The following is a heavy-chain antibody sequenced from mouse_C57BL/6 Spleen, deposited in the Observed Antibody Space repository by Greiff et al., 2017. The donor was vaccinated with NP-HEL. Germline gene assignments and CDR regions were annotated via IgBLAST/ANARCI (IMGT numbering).Heavy chain of an antibody. J-gene: IGHJ3*01. V-gene: IGHV1-18*01. D-gene: IGHD1-1*01. Sequence: VQLQQSGPELVKPGASVKIPCKASGYTFTDYNMDWVKQSHGKSLEWIGDINPNNGGTIYNQKFKGKATLTVDKSSSTAYMELRSLTSEDTAVYYCARPYYYGSSKGSWFAYWGQGTLVTVSA. CDR2: INPNNGGT. CDR3: ARPYYYGSSKGSWFAY. CDR1: GYTFTDYN.